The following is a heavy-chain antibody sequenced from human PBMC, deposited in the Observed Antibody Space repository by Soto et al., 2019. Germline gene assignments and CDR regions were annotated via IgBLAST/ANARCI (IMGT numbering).Heavy chain of an antibody. CDR1: GGSISSYY. D-gene: IGHD3-22*01. V-gene: IGHV4-59*01. CDR3: ARTXYYYDSSGYPHQYYFDY. J-gene: IGHJ4*02. CDR2: IYYSGST. Sequence: PSETLSLTCTVSGGSISSYYWSWIQQPPGKGLEWIGYIYYSGSTNYNPSLKSRVTISVDTSKNQFSLKLSSVTAADTAVYYCARTXYYYDSSGYPHQYYFDYWGQGTLVTVSS.